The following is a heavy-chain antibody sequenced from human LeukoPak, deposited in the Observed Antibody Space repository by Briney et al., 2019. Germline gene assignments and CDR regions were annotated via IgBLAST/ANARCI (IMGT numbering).Heavy chain of an antibody. CDR1: GFTFSSYD. V-gene: IGHV3-30*03. D-gene: IGHD3-22*01. CDR3: ARARSSGVVVIMY. J-gene: IGHJ4*02. Sequence: GGALRLSCAASGFTFSSYDRHWVRQAPGKGLEGVAVISYDGSKKYYADSVKGRFTTSRDNSKNTLYLQMNSLRAEDTAVYYCARARSSGVVVIMYWGQGTLVTVSS. CDR2: ISYDGSKK.